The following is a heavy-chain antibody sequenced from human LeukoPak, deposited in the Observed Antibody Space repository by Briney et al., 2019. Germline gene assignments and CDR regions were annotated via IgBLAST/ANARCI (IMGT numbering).Heavy chain of an antibody. CDR1: GFTFSDYY. CDR2: ISSSGSTI. D-gene: IGHD2-2*01. V-gene: IGHV3-11*01. J-gene: IGHJ4*02. CDR3: AKAPGNFGSIVVVPASYYFDY. Sequence: GGSLRLSCAASGFTFSDYYMSWIRQAPGKGLEWVSYISSSGSTIYYADSVKGRFTISRDNAKNSLYLQMNSLRAEDTAVYYCAKAPGNFGSIVVVPASYYFDYWGQGTLVTVSS.